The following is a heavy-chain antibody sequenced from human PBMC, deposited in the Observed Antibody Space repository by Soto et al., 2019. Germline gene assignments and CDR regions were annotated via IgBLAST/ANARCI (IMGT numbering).Heavy chain of an antibody. Sequence: QVQLLQSGPEVKKPGASVKVSCRAFGYRFTEFGISWVRQAPGQGLEWVGWSRADNSHPNYAKSPQGRVNVTTDTPSNPAYMELTSLTSADTAVYYCARDADRFDFVWGRNDALDSWGQGTLVFVSS. CDR1: GYRFTEFG. J-gene: IGHJ3*02. D-gene: IGHD3-16*01. V-gene: IGHV1-18*01. CDR2: SRADNSHP. CDR3: ARDADRFDFVWGRNDALDS.